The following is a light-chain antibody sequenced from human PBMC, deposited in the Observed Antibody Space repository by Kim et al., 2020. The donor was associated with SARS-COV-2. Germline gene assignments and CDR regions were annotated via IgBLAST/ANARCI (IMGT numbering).Light chain of an antibody. CDR3: QQRGN. Sequence: PGERPTLSCRASQSVATYLAWYQQKPGQAPRLLIYDASKRATGIPARFRGSGSGTDFTLTIGTLEPEDSAVYYCQQRGNFGQGTRLEIK. CDR1: QSVATY. J-gene: IGKJ5*01. V-gene: IGKV3-11*01. CDR2: DAS.